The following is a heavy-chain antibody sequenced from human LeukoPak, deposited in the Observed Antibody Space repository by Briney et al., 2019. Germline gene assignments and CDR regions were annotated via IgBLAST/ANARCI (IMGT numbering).Heavy chain of an antibody. J-gene: IGHJ6*02. Sequence: ASVKVSCKASGYTFTSYGISWVRQAPGQWLELMGWISAYNGNTNYAQKLHGRVTMTTDTSTSTAYMELRSLRSDDTAVYYCARDVVARGYYDILTGYYESYYYYGMDVWGQGTTVTVSS. D-gene: IGHD3-9*01. CDR1: GYTFTSYG. CDR2: ISAYNGNT. CDR3: ARDVVARGYYDILTGYYESYYYYGMDV. V-gene: IGHV1-18*01.